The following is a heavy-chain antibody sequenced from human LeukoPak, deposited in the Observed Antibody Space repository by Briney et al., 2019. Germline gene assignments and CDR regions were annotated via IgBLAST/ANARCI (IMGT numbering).Heavy chain of an antibody. V-gene: IGHV3-30*18. CDR2: ISYDGSNK. D-gene: IGHD2-8*01. Sequence: GRSLRLSCAASGFTFSSYGMHWVRQAPGKGLEWVAVISYDGSNKYYADSVKGRFTISRDNSKNTLYLQMNSLRAEDTAVYYCAKGGYCTNGVCYLYYFDYWGQGTLVTVSS. CDR1: GFTFSSYG. CDR3: AKGGYCTNGVCYLYYFDY. J-gene: IGHJ4*02.